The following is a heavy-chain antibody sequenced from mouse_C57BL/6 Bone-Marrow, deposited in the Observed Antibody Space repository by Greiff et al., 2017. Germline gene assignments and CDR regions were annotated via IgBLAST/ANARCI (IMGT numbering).Heavy chain of an antibody. CDR2: IYPGSGST. CDR1: GYTFTSYS. Sequence: VQLQQPGAELVKPGASVKMSCKASGYTFTSYSITWVKQRPGQGLEWIGYIYPGSGSTNYNEKFKSTATLTVDTSYSTAYMQLSSLTSEDSAVYDCARPDYSNDCYFDFGCTGTTVTVSS. V-gene: IGHV1-55*01. J-gene: IGHJ1*03. CDR3: ARPDYSNDCYFDF. D-gene: IGHD2-5*01.